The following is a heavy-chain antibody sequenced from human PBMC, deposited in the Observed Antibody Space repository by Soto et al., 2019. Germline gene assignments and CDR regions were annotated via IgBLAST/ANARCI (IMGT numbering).Heavy chain of an antibody. CDR1: GFTFSSHW. V-gene: IGHV3-7*04. CDR2: MKEDGSEI. D-gene: IGHD6-6*01. Sequence: EVQLVESGGGLVQPGGSLRLSCAASGFTFSSHWMTWVRQAPGKGLEWVAYMKEDGSEIYYVDSVKGRFTISRDNVKNSLYLQMNSLRVEDTAVYYSARGVYSFDYWGQGTLVTVSS. J-gene: IGHJ4*02. CDR3: ARGVYSFDY.